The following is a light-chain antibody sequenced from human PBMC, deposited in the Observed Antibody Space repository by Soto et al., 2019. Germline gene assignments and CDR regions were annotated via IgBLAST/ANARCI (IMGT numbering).Light chain of an antibody. J-gene: IGLJ1*01. V-gene: IGLV2-8*01. CDR3: SSYSGSNNLV. CDR1: SSDVGGYNY. Sequence: QSALTQPPSASGSPGQSVTISCTGTSSDVGGYNYVSWYQQHPGKAPKLMTYEVSKRTSGVPDRFSGSKSGNTASLTVSGLQAEDEADYYCSSYSGSNNLVFGTGTKVTVL. CDR2: EVS.